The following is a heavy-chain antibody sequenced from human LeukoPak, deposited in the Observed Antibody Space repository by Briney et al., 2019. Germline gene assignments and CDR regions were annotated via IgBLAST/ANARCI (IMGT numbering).Heavy chain of an antibody. Sequence: GGSLRLSCAASGFTFSSYAMHWVRQAPGKGLEWVAVISYDGSNKYYADSVKGRFTISRDNSKNTLYLQMNSLRAEDTAVYYCARGPGFNYYDSSASPPYFDYWGQGTLVTVSS. D-gene: IGHD3-22*01. J-gene: IGHJ4*02. V-gene: IGHV3-30-3*01. CDR1: GFTFSSYA. CDR2: ISYDGSNK. CDR3: ARGPGFNYYDSSASPPYFDY.